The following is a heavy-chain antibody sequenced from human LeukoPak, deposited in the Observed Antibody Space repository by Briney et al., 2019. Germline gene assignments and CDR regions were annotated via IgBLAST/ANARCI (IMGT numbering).Heavy chain of an antibody. J-gene: IGHJ6*02. CDR2: IIPIFGTA. V-gene: IGHV1-69*01. Sequence: ASVKVSCKASGGTFSSYAISWVRQAPGQGLEWMGGIIPIFGTANYAQKFQGRVTITADESTSTAYMELSSLRSEDTAVYYCARDLSSGVVNNYYYYYGMDVWGQGTTVTVSS. CDR3: ARDLSSGVVNNYYYYYGMDV. D-gene: IGHD3-3*01. CDR1: GGTFSSYA.